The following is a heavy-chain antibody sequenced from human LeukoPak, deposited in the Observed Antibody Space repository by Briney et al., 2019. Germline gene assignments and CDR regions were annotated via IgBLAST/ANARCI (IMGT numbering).Heavy chain of an antibody. CDR1: GYTFTSYY. D-gene: IGHD3-22*01. CDR3: ARDCWDSRTCAFDI. CDR2: ISAYNGNT. J-gene: IGHJ3*02. V-gene: IGHV1-18*04. Sequence: GASVKVSCKASGYTFTSYYMHWVRQAPGQGLEWMGWISAYNGNTNYAQKLQGRVTMTTDTSTSTAYMELRSLRSDDTAVYYCARDCWDSRTCAFDIWGQGTMVTVSS.